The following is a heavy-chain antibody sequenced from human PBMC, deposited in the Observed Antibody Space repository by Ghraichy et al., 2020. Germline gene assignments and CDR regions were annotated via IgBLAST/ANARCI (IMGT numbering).Heavy chain of an antibody. Sequence: SVKVSCKASGGTFSSYAISWVRQAPEQGLEWMGGIIPIFGTANYAQKFQGRVTITADESTSTAYMELSSLRSEDTAVYYCARGHHSSWYRGLYYYYYMDVWGKGTTVTVSS. CDR1: GGTFSSYA. J-gene: IGHJ6*03. D-gene: IGHD6-13*01. CDR3: ARGHHSSWYRGLYYYYYMDV. V-gene: IGHV1-69*13. CDR2: IIPIFGTA.